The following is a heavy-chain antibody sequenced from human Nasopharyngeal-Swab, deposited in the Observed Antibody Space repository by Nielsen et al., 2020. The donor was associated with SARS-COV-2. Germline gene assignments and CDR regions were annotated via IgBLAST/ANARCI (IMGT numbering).Heavy chain of an antibody. V-gene: IGHV3-74*01. D-gene: IGHD5-18*01. J-gene: IGHJ6*03. CDR3: AKLPTAMDETYMDV. Sequence: GGSLRLSCAASGFTLSNYWIHWVRQTPGKGLLWVSRINTDASRTSYADSVKGRFTISRDNAKNTVYLQMNSLRAEDTALYYCAKLPTAMDETYMDVWGKGTTVTVSS. CDR1: GFTLSNYW. CDR2: INTDASRT.